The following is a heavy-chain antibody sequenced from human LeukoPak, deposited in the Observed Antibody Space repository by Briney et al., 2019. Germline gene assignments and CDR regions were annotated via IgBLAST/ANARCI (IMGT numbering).Heavy chain of an antibody. CDR3: AKEGRCSSCYSDYMDV. Sequence: GGSLRLSCVVSGFPFSDYAMSWVRQAPGKGLKWVSAISGSGGSTYYADSVKGRFIISRDNSKNMLYLQMNSLRAEDTAVYYCAKEGRCSSCYSDYMDVWGKGTTVTVSS. V-gene: IGHV3-23*01. J-gene: IGHJ6*03. CDR1: GFPFSDYA. CDR2: ISGSGGST. D-gene: IGHD2-2*01.